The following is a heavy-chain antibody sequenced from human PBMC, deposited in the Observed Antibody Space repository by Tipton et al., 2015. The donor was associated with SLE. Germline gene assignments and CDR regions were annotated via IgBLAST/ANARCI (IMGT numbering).Heavy chain of an antibody. Sequence: TLSLTCAVYGESFSGYYWSWIRQPPGKGLEWIGEINHSGNTNYNPSLKSRITISIDTSKNQFSLNLTSVTAADTAVYYCARGASRGRYFDYWSQGTLVTVSS. D-gene: IGHD1-26*01. CDR1: GESFSGYY. J-gene: IGHJ4*02. V-gene: IGHV4-34*01. CDR2: INHSGNT. CDR3: ARGASRGRYFDY.